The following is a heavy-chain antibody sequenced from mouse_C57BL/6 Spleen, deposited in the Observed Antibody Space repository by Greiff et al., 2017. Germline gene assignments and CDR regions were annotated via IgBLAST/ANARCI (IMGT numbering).Heavy chain of an antibody. CDR2: IYPGSGST. CDR3: ARKLDYGSSLYFDY. J-gene: IGHJ2*01. V-gene: IGHV1-55*01. Sequence: QVQLQQPGAELVKPGASVKMSCKASGYTFTSYWITWVKQRPGQGLEWIGDIYPGSGSTNYNEKFKSKATLTVDTSSSTAYMQLSSLTSEDSAVYYCARKLDYGSSLYFDYWGKGTTLTVSS. CDR1: GYTFTSYW. D-gene: IGHD1-1*01.